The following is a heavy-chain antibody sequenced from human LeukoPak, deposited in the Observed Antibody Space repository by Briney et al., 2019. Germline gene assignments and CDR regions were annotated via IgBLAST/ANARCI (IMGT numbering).Heavy chain of an antibody. D-gene: IGHD3-10*01. CDR1: GYTFTGYY. CDR2: INPNSGGT. CDR3: ARTRSVRGVIHPFVL. Sequence: ASVKVSCKASGYTFTGYYMHWVRQAPGQGLEWMGWINPNSGGTNYAQKFQGRVTMTRDTSISTAYMELSRLRSDDTAVYYCARTRSVRGVIHPFVLWGKETVLAVSS. V-gene: IGHV1-2*02. J-gene: IGHJ4*02.